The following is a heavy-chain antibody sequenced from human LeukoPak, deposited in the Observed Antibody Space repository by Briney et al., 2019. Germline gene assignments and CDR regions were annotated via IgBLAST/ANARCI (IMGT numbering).Heavy chain of an antibody. J-gene: IGHJ4*02. D-gene: IGHD3-16*01. CDR3: AREDVGRWGFDH. CDR1: GLIFNFYS. CDR2: IPASGSTT. Sequence: GGFLTLPCAPSGLIFNFYSVTWVRQAGGEGREWLAYIPASGSTTFSADSVKGRFTTPRNNDKNSVYLQIPILKADGTAVYYSAREDVGRWGFDHWGRGILVTVSS. V-gene: IGHV3-48*04.